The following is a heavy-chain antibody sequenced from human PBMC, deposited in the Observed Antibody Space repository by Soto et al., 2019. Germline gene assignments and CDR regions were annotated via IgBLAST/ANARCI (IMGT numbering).Heavy chain of an antibody. Sequence: GGSLRLSCAASGFTFDDYAMHWVRQAPGKGLEWVSGISWNSGSIGYADSVKGRFTISRDNAKNSLYLQMNSLRAEDTALYYCAKDKGIAAAGIDYWGQGTLVTVSS. D-gene: IGHD6-13*01. CDR1: GFTFDDYA. V-gene: IGHV3-9*01. J-gene: IGHJ4*02. CDR2: ISWNSGSI. CDR3: AKDKGIAAAGIDY.